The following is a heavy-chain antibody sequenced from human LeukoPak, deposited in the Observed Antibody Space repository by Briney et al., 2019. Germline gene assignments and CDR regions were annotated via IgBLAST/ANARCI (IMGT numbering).Heavy chain of an antibody. CDR3: ARENIAARPHHFDY. D-gene: IGHD6-6*01. CDR1: GITFSSYW. Sequence: GGSLRLSCATSGITFSSYWMSWVRQAPGKGLEWVASIKQDGSEKYYVDSVKGRFTISRDNAKNSLYLQMNSLRAEDTAVYYCARENIAARPHHFDYWGQGTLVTVSS. V-gene: IGHV3-7*01. J-gene: IGHJ4*02. CDR2: IKQDGSEK.